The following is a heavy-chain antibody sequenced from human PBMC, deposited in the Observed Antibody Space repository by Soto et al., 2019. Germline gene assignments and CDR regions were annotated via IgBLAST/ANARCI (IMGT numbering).Heavy chain of an antibody. D-gene: IGHD2-2*01. CDR3: ASDCISTNCYERGGWFDP. J-gene: IGHJ5*02. V-gene: IGHV3-48*02. CDR1: GFTFSSYS. Sequence: EVQLVESGGGLVQPGGSLRLSCAASGFTFSSYSMNWVRQAPGKGLEWVSYISASSSTMYYTDSVKGRFTISRDTAKNSLYLQMNSLRDEDTAVYYCASDCISTNCYERGGWFDPWGQGTLVTVSS. CDR2: ISASSSTM.